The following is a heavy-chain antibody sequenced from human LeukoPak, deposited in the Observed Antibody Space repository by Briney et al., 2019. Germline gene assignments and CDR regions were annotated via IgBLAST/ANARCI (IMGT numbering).Heavy chain of an antibody. CDR3: AREYSSSSADYFDY. V-gene: IGHV4-30-4*01. J-gene: IGHJ4*02. Sequence: PSETLSLTCTVSGGSISSGDYYWSWIRQPPGKGREWIGYIYYSGSTYYNPSLKSRVTISVDTSKNQLSLKLSSVTAADTAVYYCAREYSSSSADYFDYWGQGTLVTVSS. CDR2: IYYSGST. D-gene: IGHD6-6*01. CDR1: GGSISSGDYY.